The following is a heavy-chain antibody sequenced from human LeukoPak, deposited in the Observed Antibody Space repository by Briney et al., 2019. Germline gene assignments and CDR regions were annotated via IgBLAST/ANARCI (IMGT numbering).Heavy chain of an antibody. CDR2: FYFSGSA. V-gene: IGHV4-39*01. Sequence: PSETLSLTCTVSGDSISSSSYYWGWIRQPPGKGLEWIGSFYFSGSAYYNPSLESRITVSVDTSKNQFSLTLTSVTAADTAVYYCARQHEILTGYAFDMWGHGTMVTVSS. CDR3: ARQHEILTGYAFDM. J-gene: IGHJ3*02. D-gene: IGHD3-9*01. CDR1: GDSISSSSYY.